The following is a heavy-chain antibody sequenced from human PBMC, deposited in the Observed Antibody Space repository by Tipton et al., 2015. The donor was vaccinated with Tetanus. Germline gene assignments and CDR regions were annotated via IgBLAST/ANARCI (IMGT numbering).Heavy chain of an antibody. CDR1: GFAVAVNY. CDR3: ARAPRYCGGDCYHFDY. Sequence: SLRLSCAASGFAVAVNYMTWVRQAPGKGLEWVSVLYSGGGPNYADSVKGRFTISRDNSKNTLYLQMNSLRVEDTAIYYCARAPRYCGGDCYHFDYWGQGTLVTVPS. D-gene: IGHD2-21*02. V-gene: IGHV3-53*01. J-gene: IGHJ4*02. CDR2: LYSGGGP.